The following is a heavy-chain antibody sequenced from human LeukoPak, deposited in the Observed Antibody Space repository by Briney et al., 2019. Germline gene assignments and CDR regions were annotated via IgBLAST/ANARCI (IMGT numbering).Heavy chain of an antibody. CDR1: GFTFSSYW. D-gene: IGHD5-18*01. J-gene: IGHJ4*02. CDR2: IKQDGSEK. V-gene: IGHV3-7*01. Sequence: GGSLRLSCAASGFTFSSYWMSWVRQAPGKGLEWVANIKQDGSEKYYVDSVKSRFTISRDNAKNSLYLQMNSLRAEDTAVYYCARDEEIQLWLRPLDYWGQGTLVTVSS. CDR3: ARDEEIQLWLRPLDY.